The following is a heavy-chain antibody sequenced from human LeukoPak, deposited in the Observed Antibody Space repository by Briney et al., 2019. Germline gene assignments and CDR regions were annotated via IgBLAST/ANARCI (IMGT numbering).Heavy chain of an antibody. D-gene: IGHD3-22*01. V-gene: IGHV3-53*01. CDR2: IYSTGST. J-gene: IGHJ4*02. CDR1: GFTVSSNY. Sequence: PGGSLRLSCAASGFTVSSNYMNWVRQAPGKGLEWVSVIYSTGSTYYADSVKGRFTISRDNSKNTVYLQMNNLRAEDTAMYYCARDGNSGYYQGDSWGQGTLVTVSS. CDR3: ARDGNSGYYQGDS.